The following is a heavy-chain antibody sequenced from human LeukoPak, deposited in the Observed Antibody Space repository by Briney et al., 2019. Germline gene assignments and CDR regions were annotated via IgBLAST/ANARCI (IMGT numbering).Heavy chain of an antibody. J-gene: IGHJ6*03. V-gene: IGHV3-23*01. Sequence: TGGSLRLSCAASGFAFSSFAMGWVRQSPGKGLEWLSTINGGGNTTFYADSVKGRSTISRDNSKNTLYLHMDGLRPDDTAVYYCTKELHVAVAVADYYYFYMDVWGRGTAVSVSS. CDR3: TKELHVAVAVADYYYFYMDV. D-gene: IGHD6-19*01. CDR1: GFAFSSFA. CDR2: INGGGNTT.